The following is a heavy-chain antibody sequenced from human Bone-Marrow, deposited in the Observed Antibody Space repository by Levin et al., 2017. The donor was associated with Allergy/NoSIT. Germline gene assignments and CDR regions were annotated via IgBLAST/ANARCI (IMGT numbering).Heavy chain of an antibody. Sequence: GESLKISCRGSGYSFSKNWIGWVRQMPGKGLEWMGIIYPGDSDTRYNPSFQGQVTISADKSISTAYLRWGSLKASDTAIYFCARLNAYNNLVLAYSWFDSWGQGTLVTVSS. D-gene: IGHD2-21*01. J-gene: IGHJ5*01. CDR2: IYPGDSDT. CDR1: GYSFSKNW. V-gene: IGHV5-51*01. CDR3: ARLNAYNNLVLAYSWFDS.